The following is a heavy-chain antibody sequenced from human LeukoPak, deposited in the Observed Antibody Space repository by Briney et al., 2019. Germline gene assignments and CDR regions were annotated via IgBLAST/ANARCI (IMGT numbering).Heavy chain of an antibody. D-gene: IGHD5-24*01. V-gene: IGHV4-39*06. J-gene: IGHJ4*02. Sequence: SETLSLTCTISAGSLSSSSYCWAWIRQPPGMGREWIGTIYYSGSTDYNPSLKSRVTISVDTSNNHLTLKVKSLTAADTAVYYCARYGAATIARFDYWGQGTLVTVSS. CDR3: ARYGAATIARFDY. CDR1: AGSLSSSSYC. CDR2: IYYSGST.